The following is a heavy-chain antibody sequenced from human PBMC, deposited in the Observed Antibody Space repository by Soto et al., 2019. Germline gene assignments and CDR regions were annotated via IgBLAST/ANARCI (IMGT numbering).Heavy chain of an antibody. D-gene: IGHD4-4*01. J-gene: IGHJ4*02. Sequence: SETLSLTCTVSGGSISSYYWSWIRQPPGKGLEWIGYIYYSGSTNYNPSLKSRVTISVDTSKNHFSLKLSSVTAAATAVYYCARWYDYSNYYFDYWGQGTLVTVSS. V-gene: IGHV4-59*08. CDR1: GGSISSYY. CDR2: IYYSGST. CDR3: ARWYDYSNYYFDY.